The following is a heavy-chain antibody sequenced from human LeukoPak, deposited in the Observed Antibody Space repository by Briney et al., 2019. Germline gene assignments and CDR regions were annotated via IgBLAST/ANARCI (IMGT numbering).Heavy chain of an antibody. Sequence: PGGSLRLSCAASGFTFSSYSMNWVRQAPGKGLEWVSSISSSSSYIYYADSVKGRFTISRDNSKNTLHLQMNSLRAEDTALYYCAKASSSWYWDCWGQGALVTVSS. V-gene: IGHV3-21*04. CDR2: ISSSSSYI. J-gene: IGHJ4*02. CDR3: AKASSSWYWDC. D-gene: IGHD6-13*01. CDR1: GFTFSSYS.